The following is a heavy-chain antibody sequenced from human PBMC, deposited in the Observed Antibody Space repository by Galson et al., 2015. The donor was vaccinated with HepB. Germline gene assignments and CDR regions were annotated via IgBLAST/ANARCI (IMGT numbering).Heavy chain of an antibody. D-gene: IGHD2-2*01. J-gene: IGHJ5*02. CDR1: GYTFTSYA. CDR3: ARLHIVVVPAGQGYWFDP. V-gene: IGHV7-4-1*02. Sequence: SGYTFTSYAMNWVRQAPGQGLEWMGWINTNTGNPTYAQGFTGRFVFSLDTSVSTAYLQISSLKAEDTAVYYCARLHIVVVPAGQGYWFDPWGQGTLVTVSS. CDR2: INTNTGNP.